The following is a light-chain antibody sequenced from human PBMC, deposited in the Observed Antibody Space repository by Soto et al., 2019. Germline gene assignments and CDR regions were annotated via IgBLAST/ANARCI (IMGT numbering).Light chain of an antibody. Sequence: EIVSTQSPGTLSLSPGERATLSCRASQSVSSSYLAWYQQKPGQAPRLLIYGASSRATGIPDSFSGSGSGTDFTLTISRLEPEDFAVYYCQQYGSSPWTFGQGTKVEIK. J-gene: IGKJ1*01. CDR1: QSVSSSY. V-gene: IGKV3-20*01. CDR2: GAS. CDR3: QQYGSSPWT.